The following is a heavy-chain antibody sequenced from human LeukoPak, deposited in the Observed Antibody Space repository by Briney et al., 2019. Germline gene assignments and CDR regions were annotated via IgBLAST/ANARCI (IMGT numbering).Heavy chain of an antibody. CDR1: GGSFNSGIYY. J-gene: IGHJ4*02. D-gene: IGHD5-12*01. Sequence: SETLSLTCTVSGGSFNSGIYYWSWIRQPAGKGLEWVGRIYTSGSTNYNPSLKSRVTISVDTSKNQFSLQLTSVTAADTAVYYCARAMRVDRFFAYWGQGILVTVSS. CDR3: ARAMRVDRFFAY. V-gene: IGHV4-61*02. CDR2: IYTSGST.